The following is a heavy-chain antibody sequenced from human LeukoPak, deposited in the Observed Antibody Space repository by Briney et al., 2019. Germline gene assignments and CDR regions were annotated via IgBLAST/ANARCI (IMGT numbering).Heavy chain of an antibody. Sequence: PSETLSLTCTVSGASISSYYWSWIRQPAGKGLEWIGEINHSGSTNYNPSLKSRVTISVDTSKNQFSLKLSSVTAADTAVYYCARDPGTRGGVYDSSGYYVNWGQGTLVTVSS. J-gene: IGHJ4*02. CDR1: GASISSYY. V-gene: IGHV4-34*01. CDR3: ARDPGTRGGVYDSSGYYVN. D-gene: IGHD3-22*01. CDR2: INHSGST.